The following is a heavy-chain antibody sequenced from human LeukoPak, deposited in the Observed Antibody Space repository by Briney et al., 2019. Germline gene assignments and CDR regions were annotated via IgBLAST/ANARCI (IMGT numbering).Heavy chain of an antibody. Sequence: GGSLRLSCAASGFTFSSYEMNWVRQAPGKGLEWVSYISSSGSTIYYADSVKGRFTISRDNAKNSLYLQMNSLRAEDTAVYYCAREFGYCSSTSCPEIWFDPWGQGTLVTVSS. CDR2: ISSSGSTI. D-gene: IGHD2-2*03. CDR1: GFTFSSYE. J-gene: IGHJ5*02. CDR3: AREFGYCSSTSCPEIWFDP. V-gene: IGHV3-48*03.